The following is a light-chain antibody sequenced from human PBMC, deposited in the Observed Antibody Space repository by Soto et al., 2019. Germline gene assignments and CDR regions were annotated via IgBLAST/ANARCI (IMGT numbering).Light chain of an antibody. Sequence: TACTISPVTLSLSPEERATLSCRASQSVSSSYLAWYQQKPGQAPRLLIYGASSRATGIPDRFSGSGSGTDFTLTIISLEPEDFILYCCQLSASLPISFAQRGRLEIK. CDR3: QLSASLPIS. J-gene: IGKJ5*01. CDR2: GAS. V-gene: IGKV3-20*01. CDR1: QSVSSSY.